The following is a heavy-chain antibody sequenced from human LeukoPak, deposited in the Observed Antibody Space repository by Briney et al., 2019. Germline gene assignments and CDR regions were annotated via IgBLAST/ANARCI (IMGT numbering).Heavy chain of an antibody. V-gene: IGHV3-9*01. J-gene: IGHJ4*02. CDR2: ISLNSGSI. CDR3: AKTKTGYTSGFYDANFDS. Sequence: GGSLILSCAASGFTFDDYAMHWVLQAPGKCMEWVSGISLNSGSIGYEDSVKGRFTISRDNAKNSLYLQMNSLRAEDTAVYYCAKTKTGYTSGFYDANFDSWGQGTLVTVSS. D-gene: IGHD6-19*01. CDR1: GFTFDDYA.